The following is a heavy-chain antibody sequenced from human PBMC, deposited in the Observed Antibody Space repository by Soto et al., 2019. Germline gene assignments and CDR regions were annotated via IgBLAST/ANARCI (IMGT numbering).Heavy chain of an antibody. CDR1: GFTFSSYW. J-gene: IGHJ4*02. D-gene: IGHD5-12*01. CDR3: VRGNTGYGNFDY. V-gene: IGHV3-74*01. Sequence: GGSLRLSCAASGFTFSSYWMHWGRQAPGKGLVWVARIYNPGITSSYADSVKGRFTISRDNSKNTLYLQMSSLTVEDTAVFYCVRGNTGYGNFDYWGQGILVTVSS. CDR2: IYNPGITS.